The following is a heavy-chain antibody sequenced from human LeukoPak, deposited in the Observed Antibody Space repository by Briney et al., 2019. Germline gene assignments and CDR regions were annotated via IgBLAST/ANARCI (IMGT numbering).Heavy chain of an antibody. CDR2: IWYDESKK. CDR3: ARDGGIGLDY. V-gene: IGHV3-33*01. CDR1: GHTFSSYG. J-gene: IGHJ4*02. D-gene: IGHD2-21*01. Sequence: PGGSLRLSCVASGHTFSSYGMHWVRQAPGKGLQWVAVIWYDESKKYYTDSVKGRFTISRDVSKNTLYLQMNSLRAEDSAMYYCARDGGIGLDYWGQGTLVTVSS.